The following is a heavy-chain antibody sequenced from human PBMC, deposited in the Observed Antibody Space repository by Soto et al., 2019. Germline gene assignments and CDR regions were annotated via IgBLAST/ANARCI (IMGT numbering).Heavy chain of an antibody. D-gene: IGHD3-9*01. J-gene: IGHJ3*02. CDR2: INPNMGGT. V-gene: IGHV1-2*02. CDR3: AKDSYYDILTGYSRNSFDI. CDR1: GYMFTGYY. Sequence: ASVKVSCKASGYMFTGYYMHWVRQAPGQGLEWMGWINPNMGGTNYAQRFQGRVTMTRDTSITTDYVELSRLRSDDTAVYYCAKDSYYDILTGYSRNSFDIWGQGTMVTVSS.